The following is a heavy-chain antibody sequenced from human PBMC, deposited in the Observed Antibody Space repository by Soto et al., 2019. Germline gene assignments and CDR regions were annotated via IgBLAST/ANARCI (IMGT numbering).Heavy chain of an antibody. J-gene: IGHJ6*01. CDR1: GGSISSYY. D-gene: IGHD2-15*01. CDR3: ARGKRCSFCSCYSAYYA. V-gene: IGHV4-59*01. CDR2: IYYSGST. Sequence: PETLSLTCTGSGGSISSYYWSWIRQPPGKGLEWIGYIYYSGSTNYNPSLKSRVTISVDTSKNQFSIKLSSVTAADTAVYYCARGKRCSFCSCYSAYYA.